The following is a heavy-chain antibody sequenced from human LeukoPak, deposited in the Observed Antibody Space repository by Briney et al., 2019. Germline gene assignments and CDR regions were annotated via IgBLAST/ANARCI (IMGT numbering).Heavy chain of an antibody. J-gene: IGHJ1*01. D-gene: IGHD5-24*01. CDR3: VQEARRDGYRLAPVAEH. V-gene: IGHV3-23*01. CDR2: ISETSRKT. Sequence: PGGSLTLSCAASGFTFNIYAMSWVRQAPEKGLEWVSAISETSRKTYYADPVKGRFTISRDNSKNTLYLQMNDLRDEDTAVYYCVQEARRDGYRLAPVAEHWGQGTLVTVSS. CDR1: GFTFNIYA.